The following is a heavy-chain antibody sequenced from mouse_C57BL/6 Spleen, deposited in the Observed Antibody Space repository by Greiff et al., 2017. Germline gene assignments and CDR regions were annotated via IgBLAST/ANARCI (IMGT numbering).Heavy chain of an antibody. Sequence: QVQLQQSGAELVKPGASVKISCKASGYAFSSYWMNWVKQRPGKGLEWIGQIYPGDGDTNYNGKFKGKATLTADKSSSPAYMQLSSLTSEDSAVYFCARFDYASYFDYWGQGTTLTVSS. CDR2: IYPGDGDT. V-gene: IGHV1-80*01. CDR3: ARFDYASYFDY. J-gene: IGHJ2*01. D-gene: IGHD2-4*01. CDR1: GYAFSSYW.